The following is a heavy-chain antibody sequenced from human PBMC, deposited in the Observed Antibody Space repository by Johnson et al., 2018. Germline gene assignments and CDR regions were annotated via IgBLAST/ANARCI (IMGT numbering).Heavy chain of an antibody. CDR2: IRSSSSPI. V-gene: IGHV3-48*01. D-gene: IGHD2-2*01. J-gene: IGHJ6*03. CDR3: AREWQYELLGYYYYYYYMDV. CDR1: GFTFSSYS. Sequence: VQLVESGGSLVQPGGSLRLSCAASGFTFSSYSMNWVRQAPGKGLEWVSYIRSSSSPIYYADSVKGRFNSSRDNAKKSLYLQRNSLRAEDRAGYYRAREWQYELLGYYYYYYYMDVWGKGTTVTVSS.